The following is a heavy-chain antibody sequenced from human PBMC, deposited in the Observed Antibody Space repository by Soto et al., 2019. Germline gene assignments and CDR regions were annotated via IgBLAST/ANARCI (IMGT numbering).Heavy chain of an antibody. V-gene: IGHV3-23*01. CDR3: AKEELLRRVFDY. CDR1: GFTFRSYA. D-gene: IGHD2-15*01. CDR2: IRGSGGST. Sequence: EVPLLQSGGGLVQPGGSLRLSSAASGFTFRSYAMSWVRQAPGKGLEWVSAIRGSGGSTYYADSVKGRFTISRDNSKNTLYLQMNSLRAEDTAVYYCAKEELLRRVFDYWCQGTLVTVSS. J-gene: IGHJ4*02.